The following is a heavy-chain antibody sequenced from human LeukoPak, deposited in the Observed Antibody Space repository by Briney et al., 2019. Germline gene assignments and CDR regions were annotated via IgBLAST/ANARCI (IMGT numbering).Heavy chain of an antibody. CDR2: ISYDGSNK. CDR1: GFSFSNYA. V-gene: IGHV3-30-3*01. D-gene: IGHD2-2*01. Sequence: PGGSLRLSCAASGFSFSNYAMSWARQAPGKGLEWVAVISYDGSNKYYADSVKGRFTISRDNSKNTLYLQMNSLRAEDTAVYYCARGPGYCSSTSCSGGIVYWGQGTLVTVSS. J-gene: IGHJ4*02. CDR3: ARGPGYCSSTSCSGGIVY.